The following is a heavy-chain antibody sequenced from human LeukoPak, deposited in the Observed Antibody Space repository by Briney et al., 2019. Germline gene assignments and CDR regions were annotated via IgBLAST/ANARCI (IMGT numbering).Heavy chain of an antibody. J-gene: IGHJ4*02. CDR2: ISSYNSNR. CDR3: ARLLAYSGSYPFDY. Sequence: ASVKVSCKASGYTFTSYGISWVRQAPGQGLEWMGWISSYNSNRNYAHKLQGRVTMTTDTSTSTAYMELRSLRSDDTAVYYCARLLAYSGSYPFDYWGQGTLVTVSS. D-gene: IGHD1-26*01. CDR1: GYTFTSYG. V-gene: IGHV1-18*01.